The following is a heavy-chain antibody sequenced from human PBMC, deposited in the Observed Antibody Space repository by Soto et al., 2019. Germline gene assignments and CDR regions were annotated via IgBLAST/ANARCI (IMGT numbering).Heavy chain of an antibody. CDR1: GYTFTSYG. CDR2: ISAYNGNT. V-gene: IGHV1-18*01. CDR3: ARAATYSSSSAWAYFDY. J-gene: IGHJ4*02. D-gene: IGHD6-6*01. Sequence: ASVKVSCKASGYTFTSYGISWVRQAPGQGLEWMGWISAYNGNTNYAQKLQGRVTMTTDTSTSTAYMELRSLRSDDTAVYYCARAATYSSSSAWAYFDYWGQGTLVTVSS.